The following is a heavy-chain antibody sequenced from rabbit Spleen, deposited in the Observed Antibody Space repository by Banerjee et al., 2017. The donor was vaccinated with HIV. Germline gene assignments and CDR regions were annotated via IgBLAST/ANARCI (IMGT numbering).Heavy chain of an antibody. J-gene: IGHJ4*01. CDR1: GIDFSSYNF. CDR3: ARDTGSGDYIDGYFNL. D-gene: IGHD1-1*01. CDR2: IDIGSRDFT. Sequence: QQLEESGGDLVQPGASLTLTCTASGIDFSSYNFMCWVRQAPGKGLEWIACIDIGSRDFTYYASWAKGRFTISKSSSTTVTLQMTSLTVADTATYFCARDTGSGDYIDGYFNLRGQGTLVTVS. V-gene: IGHV1S40*01.